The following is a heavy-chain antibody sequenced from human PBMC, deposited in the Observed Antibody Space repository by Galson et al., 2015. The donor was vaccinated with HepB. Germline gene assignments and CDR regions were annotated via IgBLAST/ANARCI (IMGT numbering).Heavy chain of an antibody. CDR1: GYTFIGYA. CDR3: VRGPPTQYDLLTGYSIGEWHSSTMDV. Sequence: SVKVSCKASGYTFIGYAMHWVRQVPGRSLEWMGWINAANGDTKYSQKFQGRVTITRDTSASTAYMEMTSLRSEDAAIYYCVRGPPTQYDLLTGYSIGEWHSSTMDVWGQGTTVTVSS. CDR2: INAANGDT. D-gene: IGHD3-9*01. J-gene: IGHJ6*02. V-gene: IGHV1-3*01.